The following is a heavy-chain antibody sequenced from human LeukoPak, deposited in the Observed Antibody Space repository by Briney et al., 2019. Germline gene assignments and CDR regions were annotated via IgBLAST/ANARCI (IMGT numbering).Heavy chain of an antibody. V-gene: IGHV1-2*02. D-gene: IGHD1-1*01. J-gene: IGHJ3*02. CDR2: IKPDSGDT. CDR1: GYTFTGHH. CDR3: ARAREESTGNYDAFDI. Sequence: ASVKVSCKASGYTFTGHHMHWVRQAPGQGLEWMGWIKPDSGDTNYAQRFHGRVTMTRDKSITTAYMELSRVRYDATAVYYCARAREESTGNYDAFDIWGQGTMVTVSS.